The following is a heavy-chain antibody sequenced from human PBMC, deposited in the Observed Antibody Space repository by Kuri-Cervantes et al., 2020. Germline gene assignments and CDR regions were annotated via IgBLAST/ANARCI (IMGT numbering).Heavy chain of an antibody. CDR2: ISAYNGNT. V-gene: IGHV1-18*01. Sequence: ASVKVSCKASGYTFTSYGISWVRQAPGQGLEWMGWISAYNGNTNYAQKFQGRVTITTDESTSTAYMELSSLRSEDTAVYYCARDEGPDTARKDYYYMDVWGKGTTVTVSS. J-gene: IGHJ6*03. CDR1: GYTFTSYG. CDR3: ARDEGPDTARKDYYYMDV. D-gene: IGHD5-18*01.